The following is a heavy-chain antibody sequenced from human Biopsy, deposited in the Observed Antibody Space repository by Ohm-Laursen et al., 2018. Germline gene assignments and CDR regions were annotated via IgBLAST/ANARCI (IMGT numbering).Heavy chain of an antibody. CDR1: NVPFSSFY. J-gene: IGHJ4*02. Sequence: SDTLSLTCVVYNVPFSSFYWSWIRQPPGKGLECIGEISHTGSTNYNPPLKSRVFMSVDTSRSHFSLKQSSVTAADTAIYYCESQQSTQRWFGEFSPLFRGQGTLVTVSP. CDR3: ESQQSTQRWFGEFSPLF. D-gene: IGHD3-10*01. CDR2: ISHTGST. V-gene: IGHV4-34*01.